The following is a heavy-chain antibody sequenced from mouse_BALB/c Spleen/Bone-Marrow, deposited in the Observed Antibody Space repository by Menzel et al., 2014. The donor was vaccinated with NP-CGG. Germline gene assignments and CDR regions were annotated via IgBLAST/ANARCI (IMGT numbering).Heavy chain of an antibody. D-gene: IGHD3-3*01. CDR3: ARVGDNRHFNV. J-gene: IGHJ1*01. V-gene: IGHV1-39*01. CDR1: GYSFTGYN. CDR2: IDPYYGGT. Sequence: VHVKQSGPELEKPGASVKISCKASGYSFTGYNMNWVKRSNGKSLEWIGNIDPYYGGTDYNQKFKGKATLTVDKSSSTAYMQLKSLTSEDSAVYYCARVGDNRHFNVWGAGTTVTVSS.